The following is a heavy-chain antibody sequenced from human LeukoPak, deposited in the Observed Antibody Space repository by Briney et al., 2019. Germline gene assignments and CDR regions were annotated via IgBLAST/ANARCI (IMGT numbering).Heavy chain of an antibody. D-gene: IGHD2-8*01. Sequence: GGSLRLSCAASGFTFSSYAMHWVRQAPGKGLEWVAVISYDGSNKYYADSVKGRFTISRDNSKNTLYLQMNSLRAEDTAVYYCARDQVLVVYATVKRGGRYDGMDVWGQGTTVTVSS. CDR2: ISYDGSNK. CDR3: ARDQVLVVYATVKRGGRYDGMDV. J-gene: IGHJ6*02. V-gene: IGHV3-30-3*01. CDR1: GFTFSSYA.